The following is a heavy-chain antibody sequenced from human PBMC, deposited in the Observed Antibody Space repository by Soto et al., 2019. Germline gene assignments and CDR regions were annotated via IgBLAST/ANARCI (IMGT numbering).Heavy chain of an antibody. CDR2: IYPGDSDT. CDR1: GYSFTSYW. V-gene: IGHV5-51*01. D-gene: IGHD3-10*01. CDR3: ARRYYGSGSFLGFDY. Sequence: TGESLKISCKGSGYSFTSYWIGWVRQMPGKGLEWMGIIYPGDSDTRYGPSFQGQVTISADKSISTAYLQWSSLKASDTAMYYCARRYYGSGSFLGFDYWGQGTLVTVSS. J-gene: IGHJ4*02.